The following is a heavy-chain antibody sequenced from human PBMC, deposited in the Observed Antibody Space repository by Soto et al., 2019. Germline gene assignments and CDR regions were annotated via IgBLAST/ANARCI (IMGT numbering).Heavy chain of an antibody. J-gene: IGHJ6*02. D-gene: IGHD2-8*02. Sequence: SVKVSCRASGYTFTCYYMHWVRQAPGQGLEWMGWINPNSGGTNYAQKFQGRVTMTTEISTNTVYMELRSLTSDGSAMYYCGRCRTESYAMDVWGQGTTVTVSS. V-gene: IGHV1-2*02. CDR1: GYTFTCYY. CDR2: INPNSGGT. CDR3: GRCRTESYAMDV.